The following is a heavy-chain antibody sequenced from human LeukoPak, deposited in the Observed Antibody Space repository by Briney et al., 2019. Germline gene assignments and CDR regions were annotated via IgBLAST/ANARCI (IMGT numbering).Heavy chain of an antibody. Sequence: GGSLRLSCAASGFTFSDYYMSWIRQAPGKGLEWVSYISSSSSYTNYADSVKGRFTISRDNAKNSLYLQMYSLRAEDTAVYYCARGKPEYSSSWYYFDYWGQGTLVTVSS. CDR2: ISSSSSYT. D-gene: IGHD6-13*01. V-gene: IGHV3-11*06. CDR3: ARGKPEYSSSWYYFDY. CDR1: GFTFSDYY. J-gene: IGHJ4*02.